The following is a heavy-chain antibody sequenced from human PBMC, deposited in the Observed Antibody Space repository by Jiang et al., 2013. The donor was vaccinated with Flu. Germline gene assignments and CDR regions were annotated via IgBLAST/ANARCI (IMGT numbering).Heavy chain of an antibody. CDR1: GGSISTDSYY. CDR3: ARPHSYSSYAMDV. CDR2: IYYTGTT. V-gene: IGHV4-39*02. Sequence: GPGLVKPSETLSLTCTVSGGSISTDSYYWAWVRQPPGKGLEWIGSIYYTGTTYHNPSLKSRVTISKDAAKNSFSLKLTSVTAADTAVYFCARPHSYSSYAMDVWGHGTTVTVSS. J-gene: IGHJ6*02. D-gene: IGHD5-18*01.